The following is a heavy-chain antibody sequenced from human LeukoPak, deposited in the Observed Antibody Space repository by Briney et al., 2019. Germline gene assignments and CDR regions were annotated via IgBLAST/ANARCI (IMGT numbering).Heavy chain of an antibody. J-gene: IGHJ3*02. CDR2: TTPTFGTA. Sequence: ASAGTFSSYALSRVRQAPGQGLAWLGPTTPTFGTANYAQKFQGRVTITADKSTSTAYMELSSLRSEDTAVYYCARDAVPAAISWAFDIWGQGTMVTVSS. D-gene: IGHD2-2*01. V-gene: IGHV1-69*06. CDR1: AGTFSSYA. CDR3: ARDAVPAAISWAFDI.